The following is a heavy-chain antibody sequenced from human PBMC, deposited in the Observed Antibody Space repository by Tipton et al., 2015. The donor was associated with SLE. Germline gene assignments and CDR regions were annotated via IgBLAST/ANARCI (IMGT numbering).Heavy chain of an antibody. CDR2: IYYSGST. J-gene: IGHJ4*02. CDR1: GGSISSYY. Sequence: TLSLTCTVSGGSISSYYWSWIRQPPGKGLEWIGYIYYSGSTNYNPALKSRVTMSVDTSKNHFSLKLTSVIAADTAVYYCARDIEAPGDFLYFDYWGQGILVTVSS. D-gene: IGHD7-27*01. V-gene: IGHV4-59*01. CDR3: ARDIEAPGDFLYFDY.